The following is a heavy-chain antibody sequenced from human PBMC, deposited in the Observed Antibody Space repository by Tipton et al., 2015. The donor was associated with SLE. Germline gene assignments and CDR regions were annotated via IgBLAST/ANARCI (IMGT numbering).Heavy chain of an antibody. J-gene: IGHJ4*02. V-gene: IGHV4-34*01. CDR3: AREGPGTFDY. CDR2: INHSGST. CDR1: GGTFSGYY. D-gene: IGHD1-1*01. Sequence: TLSLTCAVYGGTFSGYYWSWIRQPPGKGLEWIGEINHSGSTNYNPSLKSRVTISVDTSKNQFSLKLSSVTAADTAVYYCAREGPGTFDYWGQGTLVTVPS.